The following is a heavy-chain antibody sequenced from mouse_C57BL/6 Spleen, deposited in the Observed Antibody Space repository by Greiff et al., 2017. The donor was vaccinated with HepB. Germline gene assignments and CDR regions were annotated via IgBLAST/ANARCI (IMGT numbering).Heavy chain of an antibody. Sequence: EVQLQQSGAELVRPGASVKLSCTASGFNIKDDYMLWVKQRPEQCLEWIGWIDPENGDTEYASKFQGKSAITADTSSNTAYLQPSSLPSGDTAVYYCTNYGNWGSAMDYLGQGTSVTVSS. CDR3: TNYGNWGSAMDY. CDR2: IDPENGDT. CDR1: GFNIKDDY. D-gene: IGHD2-1*01. J-gene: IGHJ4*01. V-gene: IGHV14-4*01.